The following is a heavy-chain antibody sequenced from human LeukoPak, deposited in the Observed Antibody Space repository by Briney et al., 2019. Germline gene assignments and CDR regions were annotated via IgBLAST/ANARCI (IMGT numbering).Heavy chain of an antibody. CDR1: GYTFTSYD. J-gene: IGHJ6*03. CDR2: MNPNSGNT. V-gene: IGHV1-8*01. CDR3: ARVPTYDFWSGYPYYYYYYMDV. Sequence: ASVKVSCKASGYTFTSYDINWVRQATGQGLEWMGWMNPNSGNTGYAQKFQGRVTMTRNTSISTAYMELSSLRSEDTAVYYCARVPTYDFWSGYPYYYYYYMDVRGKGTTVTVSS. D-gene: IGHD3-3*01.